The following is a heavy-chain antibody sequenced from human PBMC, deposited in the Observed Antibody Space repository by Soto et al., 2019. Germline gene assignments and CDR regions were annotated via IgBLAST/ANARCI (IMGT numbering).Heavy chain of an antibody. CDR3: ARRHLDYYGMAV. J-gene: IGHJ6*04. Sequence: GESLKISCKASGSNFATYWIGWVRQMPGKGLEWMGITYPSDSNTRYSPSFQGQVTISADKSISTAYLQWSSLKASDTAMYYCARRHLDYYGMAVLGKRTKVNVYS. CDR2: TYPSDSNT. CDR1: GSNFATYW. V-gene: IGHV5-51*01.